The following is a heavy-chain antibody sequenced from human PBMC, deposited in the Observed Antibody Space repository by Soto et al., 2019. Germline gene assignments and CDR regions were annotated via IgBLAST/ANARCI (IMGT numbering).Heavy chain of an antibody. CDR1: GFTFSSYG. CDR3: ARGEYSSSNDYYYYGMDV. J-gene: IGHJ6*02. D-gene: IGHD6-6*01. CDR2: IWYDGSNK. V-gene: IGHV3-33*01. Sequence: GSLRLSCAASGFTFSSYGMHWVRQAPGKGLEWVAVIWYDGSNKYYADSVKGRFTISRDNSKNTLYLQMNSLRAEDTAVYYCARGEYSSSNDYYYYGMDVWGQGTTVTVSS.